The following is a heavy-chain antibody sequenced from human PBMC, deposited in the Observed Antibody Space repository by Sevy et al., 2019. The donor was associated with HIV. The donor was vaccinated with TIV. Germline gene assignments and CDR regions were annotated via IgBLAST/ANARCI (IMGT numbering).Heavy chain of an antibody. V-gene: IGHV3-48*02. CDR2: SNSRSSNI. CDR1: GFDFSIYT. CDR3: ARALTDFDH. Sequence: GGSLRLSCVASGFDFSIYTMNWVHQAPGKGLEWISYSNSRSSNIDYADSVKGRFTISRDNAKNSLYLQMNSLRDEDTGVYYCARALTDFDHWGQGTLVTVSS. D-gene: IGHD3-9*01. J-gene: IGHJ4*02.